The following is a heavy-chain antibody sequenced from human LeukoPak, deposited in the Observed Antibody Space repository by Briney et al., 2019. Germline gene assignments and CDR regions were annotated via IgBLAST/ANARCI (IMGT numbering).Heavy chain of an antibody. CDR1: GFTFSDYY. CDR2: ISSSGSTI. J-gene: IGHJ4*02. V-gene: IGHV3-11*04. CDR3: ARVGCSSTSCFRAIDY. Sequence: GGSLRLSCAASGFTFSDYYMSWIRQAPGKGLEWVSYISSSGSTIYYADSVKGRFTISRDNAKNSLYLQMNSLRAEDTAVYYCARVGCSSTSCFRAIDYWGQGTLVTVSS. D-gene: IGHD2-2*01.